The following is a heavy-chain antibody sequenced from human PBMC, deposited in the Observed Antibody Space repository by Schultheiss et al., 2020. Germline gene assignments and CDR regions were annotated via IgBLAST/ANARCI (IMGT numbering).Heavy chain of an antibody. CDR1: GFTFRNSW. Sequence: GGSLRLSCAACGFTFRNSWMHWVRKVPGRGLVWVARIDSDGSSTNYADFVKGRFTISRDNARDTLNLQLNSLGAEDTALYYCVRPNRVDAFDLWGQGTMVTVSS. J-gene: IGHJ3*01. D-gene: IGHD2-8*01. V-gene: IGHV3-74*01. CDR2: IDSDGSST. CDR3: VRPNRVDAFDL.